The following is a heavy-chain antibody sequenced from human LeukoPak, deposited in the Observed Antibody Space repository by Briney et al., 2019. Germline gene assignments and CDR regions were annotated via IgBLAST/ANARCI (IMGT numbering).Heavy chain of an antibody. CDR3: ARTSGWVYYYYGMDV. Sequence: SETLSLTCAVYGGSFSGYYWSWIRQPPGKGLEWIGEINHSGSTNYNPSLKSRVTISVDTSKNQFSLKLSSVTAADTAVYYRARTSGWVYYYYGMDVWGQGTTVTVSS. J-gene: IGHJ6*02. CDR2: INHSGST. V-gene: IGHV4-34*01. CDR1: GGSFSGYY. D-gene: IGHD6-19*01.